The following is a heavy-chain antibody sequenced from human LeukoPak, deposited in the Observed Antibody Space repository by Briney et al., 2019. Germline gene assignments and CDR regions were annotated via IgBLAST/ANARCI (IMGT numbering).Heavy chain of an antibody. J-gene: IGHJ4*02. CDR2: ISSSGSTI. D-gene: IGHD3-22*01. Sequence: PGGSLRLSCAASGFTFSDYYMSWIRQAPGKGLEWVSYISSSGSTICYADSVKGRFTISRDNAKNSLYLQMNSLRAEDTAVYYCARYYSSGYYSNYWGQGTLVTVSS. V-gene: IGHV3-11*01. CDR3: ARYYSSGYYSNY. CDR1: GFTFSDYY.